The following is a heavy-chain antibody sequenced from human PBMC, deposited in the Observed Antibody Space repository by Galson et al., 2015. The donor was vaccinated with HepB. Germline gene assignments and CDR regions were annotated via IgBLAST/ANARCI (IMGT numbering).Heavy chain of an antibody. CDR3: AKGGSYDFWSGYYYGMDV. Sequence: SLRLSCAASGSTFSSYAMSWVRQAPGKGLEWVSAISGSGGSTYYADSVKGRFTISRDNSKNTLYLQMNSLRAEDTAVYYCAKGGSYDFWSGYYYGMDVWGQGTTVTVSS. CDR1: GSTFSSYA. J-gene: IGHJ6*02. CDR2: ISGSGGST. D-gene: IGHD3-3*01. V-gene: IGHV3-23*01.